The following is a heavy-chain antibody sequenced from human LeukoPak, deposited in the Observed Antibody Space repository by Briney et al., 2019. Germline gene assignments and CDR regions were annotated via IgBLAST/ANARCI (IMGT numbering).Heavy chain of an antibody. J-gene: IGHJ5*02. CDR1: VFTFSNYW. CDR2: INSDGSFT. Sequence: GWALRLSCAPSVFTFSNYWMHWVRQAPGKGLVWVSRINSDGSFTSYAASVKGRFTISRDNAKNTLYLQMNSLGAEGTAVYYCARDGRGSTYGYFDPWGQGTLVTVSS. V-gene: IGHV3-74*01. CDR3: ARDGRGSTYGYFDP. D-gene: IGHD5-18*01.